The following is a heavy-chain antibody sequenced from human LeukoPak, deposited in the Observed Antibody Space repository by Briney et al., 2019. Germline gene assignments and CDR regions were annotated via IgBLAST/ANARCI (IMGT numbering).Heavy chain of an antibody. CDR1: GFTVTSNY. J-gene: IGHJ4*02. D-gene: IGHD6-19*01. Sequence: PGGSLRLSCAATGFTVTSNYMSWVRQAPGKGLEGVSGISWNSGSIGYADSVKGRTISRDNAKNSLYLQMNSLRAEDMALYYCAKDRLSGFSGGVIDYWGQGTLVTVSS. CDR3: AKDRLSGFSGGVIDY. V-gene: IGHV3-9*03. CDR2: ISWNSGSI.